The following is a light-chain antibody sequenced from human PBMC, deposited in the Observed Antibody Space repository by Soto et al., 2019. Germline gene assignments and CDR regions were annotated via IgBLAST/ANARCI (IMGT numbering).Light chain of an antibody. Sequence: QSVLTQPASVSGSPGQSITISCTGTSSDVGSYNLVSWYQQHPGKAPKLMIYEGSKRPSGVSNRFSGSKSGYTASLTISGLQAEDEADYYCCSYAGSSTWVFGGGTKVTVL. CDR1: SSDVGSYNL. CDR2: EGS. CDR3: CSYAGSSTWV. V-gene: IGLV2-23*01. J-gene: IGLJ3*02.